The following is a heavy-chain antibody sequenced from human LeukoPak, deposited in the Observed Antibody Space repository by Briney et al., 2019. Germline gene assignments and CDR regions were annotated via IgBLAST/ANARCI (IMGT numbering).Heavy chain of an antibody. V-gene: IGHV1-2*02. CDR1: GYTFTDYS. J-gene: IGHJ5*02. CDR2: INPNSGYT. CDR3: ARDLSDNWFDP. D-gene: IGHD1-26*01. Sequence: GASVKVSCKASGYTFTDYSIHWVRQAPGQGLEWMGRINPNSGYTNFAQYFQGRVTMTRDTSINTVYMEVRKLRSDDTDEYYCARDLSDNWFDPWGQGTLVTVSS.